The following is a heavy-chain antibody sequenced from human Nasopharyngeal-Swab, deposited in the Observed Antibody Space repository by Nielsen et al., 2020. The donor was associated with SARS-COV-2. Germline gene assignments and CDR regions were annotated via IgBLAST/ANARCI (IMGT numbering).Heavy chain of an antibody. D-gene: IGHD2-2*01. J-gene: IGHJ4*02. Sequence: GSLRLSCAVYGGSFSGYYWSWIRQPPGKGLEWIGEINHSGSTNYNPSLKSRVTISVDTSKNQFSLKLSSVTAADTAVYYCARGRDIVVVPAAGVAFDYWGQGTLVTVSS. CDR3: ARGRDIVVVPAAGVAFDY. V-gene: IGHV4-34*01. CDR1: GGSFSGYY. CDR2: INHSGST.